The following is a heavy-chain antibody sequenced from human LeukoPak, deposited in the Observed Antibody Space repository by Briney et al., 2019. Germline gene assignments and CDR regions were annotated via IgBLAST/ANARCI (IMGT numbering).Heavy chain of an antibody. J-gene: IGHJ4*02. CDR3: GREMKRTSSVWYVDY. V-gene: IGHV6-1*01. CDR2: TYYRSRWYN. D-gene: IGHD6-19*01. CDR1: GDSVSSDSAA. Sequence: SQTLSLTCAISGDSVSSDSAAWSWIRQSPSRGLEWLGRTYYRSRWYNDYAVSVKSRITINPDASKNQFSLQSNSVTPEDTAVYYCGREMKRTSSVWYVDYWGQGTLVTVSS.